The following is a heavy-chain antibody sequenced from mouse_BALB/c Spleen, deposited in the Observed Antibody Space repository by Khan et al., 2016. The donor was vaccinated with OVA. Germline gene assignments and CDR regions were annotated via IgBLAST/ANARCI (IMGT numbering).Heavy chain of an antibody. CDR3: ARRGLRWDVDY. Sequence: QIQLVQSGAELAKPGASVKMSCKASGYTFINYWILWVKQRPGQGLEWIGYINPSTGYTEYNQNFKEKATLTAEKSSSTAYMQRSSLRSEDSAVYYCARRGLRWDVDYWGQGTTLTVSS. V-gene: IGHV1-7*01. J-gene: IGHJ2*01. D-gene: IGHD1-1*01. CDR1: GYTFINYW. CDR2: INPSTGYT.